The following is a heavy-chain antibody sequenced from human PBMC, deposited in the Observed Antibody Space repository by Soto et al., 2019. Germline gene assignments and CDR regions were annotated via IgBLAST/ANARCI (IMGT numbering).Heavy chain of an antibody. Sequence: QVQLQESGPGLVKPSQTVSLTCSVSGGSIISGGSYWNWIRQRPGKGLEWIGYIYDSENTYNNPSLKGRVFLSIDTSNNQFSLKLTSVTAADTAVYYCARDDHTVYYGFVVWGQGTTVTVS. CDR2: IYDSENT. CDR3: ARDDHTVYYGFVV. V-gene: IGHV4-31*03. CDR1: GGSIISGGSY. D-gene: IGHD2-2*02. J-gene: IGHJ6*02.